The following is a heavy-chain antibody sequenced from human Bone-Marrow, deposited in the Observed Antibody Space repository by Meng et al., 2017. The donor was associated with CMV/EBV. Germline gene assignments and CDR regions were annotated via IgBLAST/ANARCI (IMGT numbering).Heavy chain of an antibody. Sequence: GESLKISCAASGFTFSSYSMNWVRQAPGKGLEWVSSISSSSSYIYYADSVKGRFTISRDNAKNSLYLQMNSLRAEDTVVYYCARENYDFWSGYTDYWFDPWGQGTLVTVSS. V-gene: IGHV3-21*01. CDR2: ISSSSSYI. J-gene: IGHJ5*02. CDR3: ARENYDFWSGYTDYWFDP. D-gene: IGHD3-3*01. CDR1: GFTFSSYS.